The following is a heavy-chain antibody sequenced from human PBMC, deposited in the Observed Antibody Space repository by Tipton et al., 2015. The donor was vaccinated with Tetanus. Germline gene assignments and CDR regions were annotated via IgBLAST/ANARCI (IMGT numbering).Heavy chain of an antibody. J-gene: IGHJ5*02. V-gene: IGHV3-23*01. CDR3: GRSVGGATDNWFVP. CDR2: ISGSGGST. CDR1: GFTFSSYG. D-gene: IGHD5-12*01. Sequence: SLRLSCAAPGFTFSSYGMSWVRQAPGKGLEWVSAISGSGGSTYYADSVKGRFTISRDNSKNTLYLQMNSLRAEDTAVYYCGRSVGGATDNWFVPWGQGTLVTVSS.